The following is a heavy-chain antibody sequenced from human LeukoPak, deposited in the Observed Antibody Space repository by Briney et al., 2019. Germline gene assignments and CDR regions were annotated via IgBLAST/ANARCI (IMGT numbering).Heavy chain of an antibody. V-gene: IGHV3-33*01. Sequence: PGGSLRLSCAASGFTFSSYGMHWVRQAPGKGLEWVAVIWYDGSNKYYADSVKGRFTISRDNSKNTLYLQMNSLRAEDTAVYYCARDGTGSGSYDYWGQGTLVTVSS. CDR1: GFTFSSYG. D-gene: IGHD1-26*01. CDR3: ARDGTGSGSYDY. J-gene: IGHJ4*02. CDR2: IWYDGSNK.